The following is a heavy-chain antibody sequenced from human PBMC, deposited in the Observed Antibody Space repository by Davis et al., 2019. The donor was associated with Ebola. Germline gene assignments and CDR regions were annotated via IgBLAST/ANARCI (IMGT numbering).Heavy chain of an antibody. Sequence: GGSLRLSCAASGFTFTKYWLFWVRQAPGKGLEWVSYISSSGSTIYYADSVKGRFTISRDNAKNSLYLQMNSLRAEDTAVYYCARDTMGQWPQMYYYYGIDVWGQGTTVTVSS. V-gene: IGHV3-48*03. D-gene: IGHD3-10*01. CDR2: ISSSGSTI. J-gene: IGHJ6*02. CDR1: GFTFTKYW. CDR3: ARDTMGQWPQMYYYYGIDV.